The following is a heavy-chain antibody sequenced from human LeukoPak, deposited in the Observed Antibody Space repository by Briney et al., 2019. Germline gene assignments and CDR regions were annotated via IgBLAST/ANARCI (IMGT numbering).Heavy chain of an antibody. CDR3: TTGTWIQLWLPDY. CDR2: IKSKTDGGTT. CDR1: GFTFSNAC. V-gene: IGHV3-15*01. J-gene: IGHJ4*02. D-gene: IGHD5-18*01. Sequence: PGGSLRLSCAASGFTFSNACMTWVRQAPGKGLEWVGNIKSKTDGGTTDFAAPVKGRFTISRDDSKNTLFLQMNSLKTEDTAVYYCTTGTWIQLWLPDYWGQGTLVTVSS.